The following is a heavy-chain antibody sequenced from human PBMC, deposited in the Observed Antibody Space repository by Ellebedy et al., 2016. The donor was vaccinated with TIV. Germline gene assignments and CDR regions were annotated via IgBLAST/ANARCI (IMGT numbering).Heavy chain of an antibody. CDR3: AKDIGGWDSSGFEAFDI. V-gene: IGHV3-9*01. D-gene: IGHD3-22*01. J-gene: IGHJ3*02. CDR1: GFTFDDYA. Sequence: GGSLRLSCAASGFTFDDYAMHRVRQAPGKGLEWVSGISWNSGSIGYADSVKGRFTISRDNAKNSLYLQMNSLRAEDTALYYCAKDIGGWDSSGFEAFDIWGQGTMVTVSS. CDR2: ISWNSGSI.